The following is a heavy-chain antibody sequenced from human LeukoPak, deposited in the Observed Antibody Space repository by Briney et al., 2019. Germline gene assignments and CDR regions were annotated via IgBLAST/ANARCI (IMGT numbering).Heavy chain of an antibody. V-gene: IGHV1-18*01. D-gene: IGHD2-2*01. J-gene: IGHJ6*02. Sequence: ASVKVSCKTAGYTFTSYGINWVRQAPGQGLEWMGWISAYNGNTNYAQKVQGRVTMTTDTSTSTAYMELRSLRSDDTAVYYCARDKDIVVVPAAIEPDYYYYGMDVWGQGTTVTVSS. CDR3: ARDKDIVVVPAAIEPDYYYYGMDV. CDR2: ISAYNGNT. CDR1: GYTFTSYG.